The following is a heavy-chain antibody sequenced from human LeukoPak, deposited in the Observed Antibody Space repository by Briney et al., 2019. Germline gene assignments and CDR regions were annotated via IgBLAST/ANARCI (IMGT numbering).Heavy chain of an antibody. CDR1: GFTFSSYA. D-gene: IGHD1-26*01. CDR2: ISGSGKTT. CDR3: AKVMGENTWDMVFDV. Sequence: GGSLRLSCAASGFTFSSYAMSWVRQAPGKGLEWVSTISGSGKTTYYADSVKGRFTISRDNSKNTLYLQMNSLRAEDTAVYYCAKVMGENTWDMVFDVWGQGTLVTVSS. V-gene: IGHV3-23*01. J-gene: IGHJ3*01.